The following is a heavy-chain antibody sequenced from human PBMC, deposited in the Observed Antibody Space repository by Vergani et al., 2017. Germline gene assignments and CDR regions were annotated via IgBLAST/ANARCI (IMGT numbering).Heavy chain of an antibody. J-gene: IGHJ6*02. CDR2: IRYDGSNK. Sequence: QVQLVESGGGVVQPGGSLRLSCAASGFTFSSYDMHWVRQAPGKGLEWVAFIRYDGSNKYYADSVKGRFTISRDNSKNTLYLQMNSLRAEDTAVYYCAKPAAGAAAGSLGDYYYYYGMDVWGQGTTVTVSS. D-gene: IGHD6-13*01. V-gene: IGHV3-30*02. CDR1: GFTFSSYD. CDR3: AKPAAGAAAGSLGDYYYYYGMDV.